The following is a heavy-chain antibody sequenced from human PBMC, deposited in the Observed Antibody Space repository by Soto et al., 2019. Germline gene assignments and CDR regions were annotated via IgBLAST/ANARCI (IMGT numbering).Heavy chain of an antibody. D-gene: IGHD7-27*01. Sequence: GGSLRLSCATSGFILSDCAMNWVRQAPGKGLEWVSYISSSSSVIDYADSVKGRFTVSRDNARNSLYLQINNLRAEDTAVYYCARDLSWGSNWYYYMDVWGKGTTVTVSS. V-gene: IGHV3-48*01. CDR3: ARDLSWGSNWYYYMDV. CDR1: GFILSDCA. CDR2: ISSSSSVI. J-gene: IGHJ6*03.